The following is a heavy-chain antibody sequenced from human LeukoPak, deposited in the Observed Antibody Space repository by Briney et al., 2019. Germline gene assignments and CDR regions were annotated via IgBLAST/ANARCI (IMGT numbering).Heavy chain of an antibody. D-gene: IGHD3-22*01. CDR3: ARHYYGSSGYYLNALHV. CDR1: GGTINSSNYY. J-gene: IGHJ3*01. Sequence: PSETLSLTCTVSGGTINSSNYYWAWIRQPPGKGLEWIASINYSGSTSYNSSLKSRVTISVDTSKKQFSLNLKSVTAADTAVYYCARHYYGSSGYYLNALHVWGQGTVVTVSS. V-gene: IGHV4-39*01. CDR2: INYSGST.